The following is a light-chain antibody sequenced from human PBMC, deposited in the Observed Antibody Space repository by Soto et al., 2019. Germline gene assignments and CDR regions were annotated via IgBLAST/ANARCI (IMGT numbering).Light chain of an antibody. CDR1: QSIPSS. CDR2: DAS. V-gene: IGKV1-5*01. Sequence: DIQMTQSPSTLSESVGDRVTITCRASQSIPSSLAWYQQKPGKAPNLLIYDASILESGVPSRFSGSGSGTEFTLTISSRQSDDFATYYCQHYSSYLFGQGTKLEI. CDR3: QHYSSYL. J-gene: IGKJ2*01.